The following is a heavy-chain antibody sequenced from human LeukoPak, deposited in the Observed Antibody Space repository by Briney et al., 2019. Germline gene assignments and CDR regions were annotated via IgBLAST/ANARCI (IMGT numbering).Heavy chain of an antibody. V-gene: IGHV3-23*01. D-gene: IGHD1-26*01. J-gene: IGHJ4*02. CDR2: ITGSGDYT. CDR3: AKRSGINYGYFDS. Sequence: GGSLRLSCAASGFTFSNYAMSWVRQAPGKGLERVSAITGSGDYTDYADSVKGRFTISRDNSKNTAYLQMNSLRAEDTAVYYCAKRSGINYGYFDSWGQGTLVTVSS. CDR1: GFTFSNYA.